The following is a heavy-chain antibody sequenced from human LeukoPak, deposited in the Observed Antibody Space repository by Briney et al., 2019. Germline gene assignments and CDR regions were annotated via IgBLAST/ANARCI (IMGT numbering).Heavy chain of an antibody. D-gene: IGHD3-10*01. CDR2: IYYSGST. V-gene: IGHV4-30-4*01. Sequence: SQTLSLTCTVSGGSISSRDYYWSWIRQPPGKGLEWIGYIYYSGSTYYNPSLKSRLTISIDTSKNQFSLRLSSVTAADTAVYYCARGIYGSGSSYLHYWGQGTLVTVSS. CDR3: ARGIYGSGSSYLHY. J-gene: IGHJ4*02. CDR1: GGSISSRDYY.